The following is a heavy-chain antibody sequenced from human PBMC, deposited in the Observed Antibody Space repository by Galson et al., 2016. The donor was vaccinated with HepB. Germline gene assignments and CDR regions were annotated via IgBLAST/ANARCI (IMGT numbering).Heavy chain of an antibody. D-gene: IGHD6-19*01. CDR1: GFSFSNSG. CDR3: ARYGDEAGWNFHQ. Sequence: SLRLSCAASGFSFSNSGMSWVRQAPGRGLEWVSGITRSGDATHYADSVKGRFTIPRDNVEDSLSLQMNSLRSEDTAVYYCARYGDEAGWNFHQWGQGTLVTVSS. CDR2: ITRSGDAT. J-gene: IGHJ1*01. V-gene: IGHV3-23*01.